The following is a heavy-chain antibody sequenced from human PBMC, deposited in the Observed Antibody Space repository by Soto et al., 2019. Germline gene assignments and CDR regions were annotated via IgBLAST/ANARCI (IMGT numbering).Heavy chain of an antibody. CDR3: ARGPSTGAFDH. Sequence: QVQLVQSGAEVTKPGASVRVSCKASGYTFIDYYMHWLRQAPGQGLEWMGWINPNNGGTNYAQKFQGWVTMARDSSINTVYMELSRLKSDDTAVYYCARGPSTGAFDHWGQGTLVTVSS. CDR1: GYTFIDYY. CDR2: INPNNGGT. D-gene: IGHD7-27*01. J-gene: IGHJ4*02. V-gene: IGHV1-2*04.